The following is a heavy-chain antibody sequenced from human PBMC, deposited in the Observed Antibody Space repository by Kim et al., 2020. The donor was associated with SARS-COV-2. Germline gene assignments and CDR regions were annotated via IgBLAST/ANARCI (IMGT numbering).Heavy chain of an antibody. V-gene: IGHV5-10-1*01. J-gene: IGHJ4*02. Sequence: GESLKISCKGSGYSFSDYWISWVRQMPGKGLEWMGRIDPSDSYTKYSPSFQGHVTISADKSISSAYMQWSSLKASDTAIYYCARHFFSGVLDYWGQGTLV. D-gene: IGHD1-26*01. CDR1: GYSFSDYW. CDR3: ARHFFSGVLDY. CDR2: IDPSDSYT.